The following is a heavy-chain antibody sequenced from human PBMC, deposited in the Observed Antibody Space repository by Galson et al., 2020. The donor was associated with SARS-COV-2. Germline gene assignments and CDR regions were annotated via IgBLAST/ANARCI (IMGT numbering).Heavy chain of an antibody. CDR3: ARPAGQSDIEHYYMDV. V-gene: IGHV3-64*01. Sequence: GGSLRLSCAASGFTFTYYALHWVRQAPGKGLEYVSAFSGSGLSPYYANSVQGRFTISRDNSKNTVYLQMDSLRTEDMAVYYCARPAGQSDIEHYYMDVWGKGTTVTVSS. J-gene: IGHJ6*03. CDR2: FSGSGLSP. D-gene: IGHD5-12*01. CDR1: GFTFTYYA.